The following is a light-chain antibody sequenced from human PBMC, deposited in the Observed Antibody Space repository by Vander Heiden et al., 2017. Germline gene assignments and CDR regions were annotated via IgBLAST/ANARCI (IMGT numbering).Light chain of an antibody. V-gene: IGKV3-20*01. CDR2: GAS. J-gene: IGKJ1*01. CDR3: QQYDSSRT. CDR1: QNIDSNY. Sequence: EIVLTQSPGTLSLSPGERATLSCRASQNIDSNYLAWYQQTPGQPPRLLMYGASSRATGIPDRFSGRGSGTDFTLTITRLEPEDFAVYYCQQYDSSRTFGRGTKVQVK.